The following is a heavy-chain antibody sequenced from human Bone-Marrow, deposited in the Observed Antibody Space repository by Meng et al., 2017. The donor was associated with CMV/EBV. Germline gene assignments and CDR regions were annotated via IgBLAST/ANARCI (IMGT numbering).Heavy chain of an antibody. Sequence: ASVKVSCKASGYTFTSYGISWVRQAPGQGLEWMGWISAYNGNTNYAQKFQGRVTMTTDTSTSTAYMELSRLRSDDTAVYYCARDVGSIAAAGTLGFDYWGQGTLVTVSS. V-gene: IGHV1-18*01. D-gene: IGHD6-13*01. CDR2: ISAYNGNT. CDR1: GYTFTSYG. J-gene: IGHJ4*02. CDR3: ARDVGSIAAAGTLGFDY.